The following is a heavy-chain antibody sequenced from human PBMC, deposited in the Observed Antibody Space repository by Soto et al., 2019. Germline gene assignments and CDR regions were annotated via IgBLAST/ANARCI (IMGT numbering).Heavy chain of an antibody. CDR1: GFTFSSYA. V-gene: IGHV3-23*01. J-gene: IGHJ4*02. Sequence: EVQLLESGGGLVQPGGSLRLSCAASGFTFSSYAMSWVRQAPGEGLEWVSAITGSDGNTYYADSVKGRFTISRDNSKNTLYLQMNSLRADDTAVYYCAKTVSTTWAFDYWGQGTLVTVSS. CDR3: AKTVSTTWAFDY. CDR2: ITGSDGNT. D-gene: IGHD2-2*01.